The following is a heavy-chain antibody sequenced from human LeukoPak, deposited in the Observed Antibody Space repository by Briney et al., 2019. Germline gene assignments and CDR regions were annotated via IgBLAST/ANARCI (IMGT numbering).Heavy chain of an antibody. Sequence: SETLSLTCTVSGGSISSSSYYWGWIRQPPGKGLEWIGSIYYSGSTYYNPSLKSRVTISVDTSKNQFSLKLSSVTAADTAVYYCAREPGRRELFDGATPYGRYFDYWGQGTLVTVSS. V-gene: IGHV4-39*02. CDR1: GGSISSSSYY. CDR3: AREPGRRELFDGATPYGRYFDY. J-gene: IGHJ4*02. D-gene: IGHD1-26*01. CDR2: IYYSGST.